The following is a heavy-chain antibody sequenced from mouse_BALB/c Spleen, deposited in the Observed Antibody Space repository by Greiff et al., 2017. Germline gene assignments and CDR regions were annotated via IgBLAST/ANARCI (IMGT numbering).Heavy chain of an antibody. CDR1: GYAFSSSW. CDR2: IYPGDGDT. V-gene: IGHV1-82*01. J-gene: IGHJ3*01. CDR3: ARSGSYDGYYRFAY. Sequence: QVQLKESGPELVKPGASVKISCKASGYAFSSSWMNWVKQRPGQGLEWIGRIYPGDGDTNYNGKFKGKATLTADKSSSTAYMQLSSLTSVDSAVYFCARSGSYDGYYRFAYWGQGTLVTVSA. D-gene: IGHD2-3*01.